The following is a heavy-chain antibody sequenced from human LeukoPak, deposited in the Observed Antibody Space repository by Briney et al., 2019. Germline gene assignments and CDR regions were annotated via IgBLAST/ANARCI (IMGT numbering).Heavy chain of an antibody. CDR3: ATEDSSGWSAFDY. Sequence: ASVKVSCKASGYTFTSYAMHWVRQAPGQRLEWMGWINAGNGNTKYSQEFQGRVTITRDTSASTAYMELSSLRSEDTAVYYCATEDSSGWSAFDYWGQGTLVTVSS. J-gene: IGHJ4*02. CDR2: INAGNGNT. CDR1: GYTFTSYA. D-gene: IGHD6-19*01. V-gene: IGHV1-3*03.